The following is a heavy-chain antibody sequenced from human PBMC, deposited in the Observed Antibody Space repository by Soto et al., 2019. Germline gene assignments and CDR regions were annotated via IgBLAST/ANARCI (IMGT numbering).Heavy chain of an antibody. CDR2: ISSRSSTI. V-gene: IGHV3-48*01. Sequence: EVQLVESGGGLVQPGGSLRLSCAASGFTFSSYSMNWVRQAPGEGLEWVSYISSRSSTIFYADSVKGRFTISRDKAKNSLYLQMNSLRAEDTAVYYCARIGYSSWIDHWGQGTLVTVSS. D-gene: IGHD6-6*01. CDR1: GFTFSSYS. CDR3: ARIGYSSWIDH. J-gene: IGHJ4*02.